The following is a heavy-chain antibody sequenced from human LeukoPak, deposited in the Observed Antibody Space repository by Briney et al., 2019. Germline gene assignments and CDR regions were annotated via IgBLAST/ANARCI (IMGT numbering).Heavy chain of an antibody. CDR3: ARDNIAGSGSSD. D-gene: IGHD3-10*01. CDR1: GFTFSRTA. J-gene: IGHJ1*01. V-gene: IGHV3-30-3*01. Sequence: GGSLRLSCTDSGFTFSRTAMHWVRQAPGKGLEWVAVTSYDGIHKYYADSVQGRFTISRDNSKNTLYLQMNSLRVEDTAVYYCARDNIAGSGSSDWGQGTLVTLSS. CDR2: TSYDGIHK.